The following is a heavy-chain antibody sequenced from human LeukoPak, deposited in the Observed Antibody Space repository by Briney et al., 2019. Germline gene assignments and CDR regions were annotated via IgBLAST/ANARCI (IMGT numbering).Heavy chain of an antibody. CDR3: AKDRIGTTTVGSEIDY. D-gene: IGHD1-1*01. V-gene: IGHV3-30*02. CDR1: GFTFSSYG. CDR2: IRYDGSNK. J-gene: IGHJ4*01. Sequence: PGGSLRLSCAASGFTFSSYGIHWVRQAPGKGLEWVTFIRYDGSNKYYADSVKGRFTISRDNSKNTLYLQMNSLRVEDTAVYYCAKDRIGTTTVGSEIDYWGHGTLVTVSS.